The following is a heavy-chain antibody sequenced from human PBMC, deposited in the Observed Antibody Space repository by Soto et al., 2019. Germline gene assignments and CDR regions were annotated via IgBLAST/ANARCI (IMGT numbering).Heavy chain of an antibody. CDR2: ISTSSSYT. CDR1: GFTFSDHY. J-gene: IGHJ4*02. CDR3: ARLRLTGYFDY. V-gene: IGHV3-11*05. Sequence: QVQLVESGGGLVKPGGSLRLSCVASGFTFSDHYMTWIRQAPGKGLERLSYISTSSSYTNYADSVKGRFTISRDNAMNSLYLQMNSRRAEDTAVYYCARLRLTGYFDYWGQGTLVTVSS.